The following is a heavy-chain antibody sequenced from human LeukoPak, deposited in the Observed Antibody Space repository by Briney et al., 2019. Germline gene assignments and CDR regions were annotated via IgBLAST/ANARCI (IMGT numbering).Heavy chain of an antibody. J-gene: IGHJ4*02. CDR2: MKEDGNER. Sequence: PGGALRLSCAASGFTFSRYWRGWVRQTPEKGLEWVANMKEDGNERYYLDSVKGRFTISRDNAKNSLYLQMNSLRVEDTGVYYCARNWAHLDYWGQGALVTVSS. D-gene: IGHD7-27*01. V-gene: IGHV3-7*01. CDR3: ARNWAHLDY. CDR1: GFTFSRYW.